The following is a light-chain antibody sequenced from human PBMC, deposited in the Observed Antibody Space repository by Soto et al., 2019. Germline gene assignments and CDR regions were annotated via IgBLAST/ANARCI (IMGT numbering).Light chain of an antibody. Sequence: SYELTQPPSVSVAPGQTARITCGGNSIGSKSVHWYQQQPGQAPVLVVYDDSDRPSGIPERFSGSNSGDTATLTISRVEDGDEAAYYCQVWDISSHHVVFGGGTKLTVL. J-gene: IGLJ3*02. CDR3: QVWDISSHHVV. V-gene: IGLV3-21*02. CDR1: SIGSKS. CDR2: DDS.